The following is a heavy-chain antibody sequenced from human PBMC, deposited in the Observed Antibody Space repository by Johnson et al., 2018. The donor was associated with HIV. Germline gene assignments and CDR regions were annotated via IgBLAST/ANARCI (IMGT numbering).Heavy chain of an antibody. CDR3: ARESGGGAFDI. Sequence: VLLLESGGGVVQPGRSLRLSCAASGFTFSSYAMHWVRQAPGKGLEWVAVISYDGGDKYYADSVKGRFTISRENAKNSLYLQMNSLRAGDTAVYYCARESGGGAFDIWGQVTMVTVSS. V-gene: IGHV3-30*03. CDR1: GFTFSSYA. D-gene: IGHD3-10*01. CDR2: ISYDGGDK. J-gene: IGHJ3*02.